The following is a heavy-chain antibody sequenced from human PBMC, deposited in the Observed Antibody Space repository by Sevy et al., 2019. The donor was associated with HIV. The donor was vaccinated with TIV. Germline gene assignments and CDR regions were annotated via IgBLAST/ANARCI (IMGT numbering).Heavy chain of an antibody. Sequence: GGSLRLSCEASGFTFVTYAMNWVRQAPGKGLEWVSGISGGGGSTYYADSVKGRFTISRDNSKNTLYLQMNSLRAEDTAVYYCAKDVYDSSGYYPMGAFDIWGQGTLVTVSS. D-gene: IGHD3-22*01. V-gene: IGHV3-23*01. J-gene: IGHJ3*02. CDR1: GFTFVTYA. CDR2: ISGGGGST. CDR3: AKDVYDSSGYYPMGAFDI.